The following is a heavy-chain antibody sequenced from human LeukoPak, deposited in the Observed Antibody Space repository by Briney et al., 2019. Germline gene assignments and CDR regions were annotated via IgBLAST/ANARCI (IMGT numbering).Heavy chain of an antibody. CDR2: INHSGST. J-gene: IGHJ5*02. CDR3: AAPRFDP. CDR1: GGSFSGYY. V-gene: IGHV4-34*01. Sequence: SETLSLTCAVYGGSFSGYYWSWIRQPPGKGLEWIGEINHSGSTNYNPSLKSRVTISVDTSKNQFSLKLSSVTAADTAVYYCAAPRFDPWGQGTLVTVSS.